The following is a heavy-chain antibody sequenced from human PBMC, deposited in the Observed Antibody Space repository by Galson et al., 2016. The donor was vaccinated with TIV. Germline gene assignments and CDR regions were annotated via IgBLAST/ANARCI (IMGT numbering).Heavy chain of an antibody. D-gene: IGHD3-9*01. CDR3: ASTLPLRYFDWLQD. CDR2: ISAYNGDT. V-gene: IGHV1-18*01. Sequence: SVKVSCKASGYTFTTYGISWVRQAPGQGLEWMGWISAYNGDTNYAQKFQGRVTTTTDTSTSTAYMELRSLRSDDTAVYYCASTLPLRYFDWLQDWGQGTLVTVSS. J-gene: IGHJ4*02. CDR1: GYTFTTYG.